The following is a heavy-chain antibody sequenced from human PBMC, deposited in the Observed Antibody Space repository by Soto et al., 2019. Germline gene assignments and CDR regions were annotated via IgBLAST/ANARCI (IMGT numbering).Heavy chain of an antibody. V-gene: IGHV1-18*01. J-gene: IGHJ5*02. CDR1: GYTFTSYG. Sequence: ASVTVSCKASGYTFTSYGISWVRQAPGQGLEWMGWISAYNGNTNYAQKLQGRVTMTTDTSASTAYMELRSLRSDDTAVYYCAREERWLQYRDWFDPWGQGTLVTVSS. CDR2: ISAYNGNT. D-gene: IGHD5-12*01. CDR3: AREERWLQYRDWFDP.